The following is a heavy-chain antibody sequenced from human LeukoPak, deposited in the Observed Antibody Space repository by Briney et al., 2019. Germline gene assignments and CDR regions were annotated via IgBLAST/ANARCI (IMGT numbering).Heavy chain of an antibody. CDR3: ARDPPRRFDP. Sequence: GGSLRLSCAASGFTFGNYSMTWVRQAPGKGLEWVANIKEDGSEKYYVDSVKGRFTISRDNTKNSLYLQMNSLRAEDTAMYYCARDPPRRFDPWGQGILVTVSS. CDR1: GFTFGNYS. CDR2: IKEDGSEK. J-gene: IGHJ5*02. V-gene: IGHV3-7*01.